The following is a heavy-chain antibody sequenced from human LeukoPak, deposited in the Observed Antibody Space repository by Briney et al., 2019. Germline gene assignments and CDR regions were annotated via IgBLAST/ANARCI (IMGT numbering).Heavy chain of an antibody. Sequence: SETLSLTCTVSGDSISSYYWSWIRQPPGKGLEWIGYIYYSGSTNYNPSLKSRVTISVDTSKNQFSLKLSSVTAADTAVYYCARDPTAGYYYYGMDVWGQGTTVTVSS. J-gene: IGHJ6*02. V-gene: IGHV4-59*01. CDR3: ARDPTAGYYYYGMDV. CDR1: GDSISSYY. CDR2: IYYSGST.